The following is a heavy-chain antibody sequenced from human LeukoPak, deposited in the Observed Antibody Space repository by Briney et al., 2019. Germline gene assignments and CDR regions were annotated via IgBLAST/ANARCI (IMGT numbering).Heavy chain of an antibody. CDR3: VREWENTRMNFDI. CDR1: GYTFINYA. D-gene: IGHD1-26*01. CDR2: IGTYNGNT. J-gene: IGHJ3*02. V-gene: IGHV1-18*01. Sequence: ASVKVSCKASGYTFINYAISWVRQAPGQGLEWMGWIGTYNGNTKYAQEFQGRVTMATDTSKSTGYMELRSLRCDDTAVYFCVREWENTRMNFDIWGQGTMVTVS.